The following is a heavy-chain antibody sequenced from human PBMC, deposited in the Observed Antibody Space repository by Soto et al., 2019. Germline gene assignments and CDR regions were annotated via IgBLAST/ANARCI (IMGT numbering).Heavy chain of an antibody. CDR1: GGSISSYY. V-gene: IGHV4-59*08. J-gene: IGHJ6*03. Sequence: PSETLSLTCTVSGGSISSYYWSWIRQTPGKGLEWIGYIYYSGSTNYNPSLKSRVTISVDTSKNQFSLKLSSVTAADTAVYYCAGQGDFGVVTNYYYYMDVWGKGTTVTVSS. CDR2: IYYSGST. CDR3: AGQGDFGVVTNYYYYMDV. D-gene: IGHD3-3*01.